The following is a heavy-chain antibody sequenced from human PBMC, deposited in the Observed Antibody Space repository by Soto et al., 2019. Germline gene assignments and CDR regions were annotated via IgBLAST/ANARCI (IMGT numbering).Heavy chain of an antibody. V-gene: IGHV3-48*02. CDR1: GFSFSSHS. CDR3: ARGRGYCGGTNCYLDY. CDR2: ISSSGSTI. J-gene: IGHJ4*02. D-gene: IGHD2-21*01. Sequence: EVQLVESGGGLVQPGGSLRLSCAASGFSFSSHSMKWVRQAPGKGLEWVSYISSSGSTIYYADSVKGRFTISRDNAKNSLYLQVSSLRDDDTAVYYCARGRGYCGGTNCYLDYWGQGALVTVSS.